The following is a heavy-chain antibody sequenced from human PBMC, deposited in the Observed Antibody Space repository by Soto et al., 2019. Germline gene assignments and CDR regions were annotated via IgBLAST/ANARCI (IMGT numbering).Heavy chain of an antibody. CDR3: ARDYGDYDNWFDP. V-gene: IGHV1-2*02. CDR2: INPNSGGT. J-gene: IGHJ5*02. D-gene: IGHD4-17*01. CDR1: GYTFTGYF. Sequence: QVQLVQSGAEVKKPGASVKVSCMASGYTFTGYFMHWVRQAPGQGLEWMGWINPNSGGTSYAQKFQGRVTMTRDTSISTAYMELTRLRSDDTAVYYCARDYGDYDNWFDPWGKGTLVTVSS.